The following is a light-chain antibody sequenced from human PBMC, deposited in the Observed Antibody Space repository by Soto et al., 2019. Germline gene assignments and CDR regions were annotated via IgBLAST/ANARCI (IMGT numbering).Light chain of an antibody. CDR3: NSYTSKSTGV. CDR1: SSDVGGYNY. J-gene: IGLJ1*01. V-gene: IGLV2-14*01. CDR2: EVS. Sequence: QSALTQPASVSGSPGQSITISCTGTSSDVGGYNYVSWYQQHPGKAPKLIIYEVSNRPSGVSTRFSGPKSGNTASLTISGLQAEDEADYYCNSYTSKSTGVFGTGTKLTVL.